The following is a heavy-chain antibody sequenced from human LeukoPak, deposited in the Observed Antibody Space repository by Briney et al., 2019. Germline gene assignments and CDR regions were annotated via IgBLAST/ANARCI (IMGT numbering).Heavy chain of an antibody. CDR3: AREDKGVYYDFWSGYYSSDYFDY. V-gene: IGHV4-34*01. CDR2: INHSGST. J-gene: IGHJ4*02. D-gene: IGHD3-3*01. Sequence: PSETLSLTCAVYGGPFSGYYWSWIRQPPGKGLEWIGEINHSGSTNYNPSLKSRVTISVDTSKNQFSLKLSSVTAADTAVYYCAREDKGVYYDFWSGYYSSDYFDYWGQGTLVTVSS. CDR1: GGPFSGYY.